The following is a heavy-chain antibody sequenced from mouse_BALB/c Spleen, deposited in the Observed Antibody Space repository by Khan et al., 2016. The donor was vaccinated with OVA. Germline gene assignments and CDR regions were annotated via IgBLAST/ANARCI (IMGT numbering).Heavy chain of an antibody. Sequence: VRLQQSGPELVKPGTSVKMSCKASGYRFTSYIIHWVKQRPGQGLEWIGYINPYNGATKYNEKFKDKATLTSDKSSNTAYMELSSLTSEDSAVYYCARRNWQSYCFDYWGQGTTLTVSS. CDR1: GYRFTSYI. CDR3: ARRNWQSYCFDY. D-gene: IGHD4-1*01. V-gene: IGHV1S136*01. J-gene: IGHJ2*01. CDR2: INPYNGAT.